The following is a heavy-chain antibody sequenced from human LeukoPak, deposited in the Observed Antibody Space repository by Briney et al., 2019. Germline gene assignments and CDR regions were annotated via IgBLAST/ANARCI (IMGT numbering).Heavy chain of an antibody. D-gene: IGHD3-10*01. V-gene: IGHV3-30*02. CDR1: GFTFSSYG. CDR3: AKGGRSRWFGEFDY. J-gene: IGHJ4*02. Sequence: PGGSLRLSCAASGFTFSSYGMHWVRQAPGKGLEWVAFIRYDGSNKYYADSVKGRFTISRDNSKNTLYLQMNSLRAEDTAVYYCAKGGRSRWFGEFDYWGQGTLVTVSS. CDR2: IRYDGSNK.